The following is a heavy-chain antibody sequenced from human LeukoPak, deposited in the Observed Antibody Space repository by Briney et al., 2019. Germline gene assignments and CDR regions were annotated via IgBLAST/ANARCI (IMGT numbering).Heavy chain of an antibody. CDR1: GGSISGYY. Sequence: PSETLSLTCTVSGGSISGYYWSWIRQPPGKGLEWIGEINRSGSTDYNPSLKSRVTISVDTSKNQFSLKLSSVTAADTAVYYCARGGDCSGGNCYSFAFDIWGQGTMVTVSS. CDR3: ARGGDCSGGNCYSFAFDI. V-gene: IGHV4-34*01. J-gene: IGHJ3*02. CDR2: INRSGST. D-gene: IGHD2-15*01.